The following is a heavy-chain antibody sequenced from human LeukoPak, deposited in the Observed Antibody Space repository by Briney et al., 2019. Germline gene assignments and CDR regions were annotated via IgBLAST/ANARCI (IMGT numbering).Heavy chain of an antibody. D-gene: IGHD1-26*01. Sequence: ETLSLTCTVSGGSISSSSYYWGWIRQPPGKGLEWVSSVSGSGRNTFYPDSVEGRFTISRDNSKNTVYQQMNSLRADDTTVYYCVKSRRVGANQRGLFDYWGQGTMVTVSP. CDR1: GGSISSSSYY. V-gene: IGHV3-23*01. CDR3: VKSRRVGANQRGLFDY. CDR2: VSGSGRNT. J-gene: IGHJ4*02.